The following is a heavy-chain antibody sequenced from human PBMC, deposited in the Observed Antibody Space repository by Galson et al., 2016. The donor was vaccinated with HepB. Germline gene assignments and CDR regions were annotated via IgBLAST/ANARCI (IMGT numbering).Heavy chain of an antibody. V-gene: IGHV5-51*01. CDR3: ATLVGGMSNYCDL. J-gene: IGHJ4*02. CDR1: EYPFTTYW. CDR2: IHPTDSHT. D-gene: IGHD3-16*01. Sequence: QSGAEVKKPGESLKISCKGYEYPFTTYWIGWVRQVPGQGLEWMGIIHPTDSHTRYNPSLEGQVTMSVDKSITTAYLQWASLRPSDTGSYYCATLVGGMSNYCDLWREGTLFTVSS.